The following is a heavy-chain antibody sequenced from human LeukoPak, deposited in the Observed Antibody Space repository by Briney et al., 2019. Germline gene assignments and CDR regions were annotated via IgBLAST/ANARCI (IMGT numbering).Heavy chain of an antibody. CDR3: ARGLRYYDYVPY. Sequence: ASVKVSCKASGYTFTSYDINWVRQATGQGLEWMGWMNPNSGNTDYAQKFQGGVTMTRNTSISTAYMELSSLRSEDTAVYYCARGLRYYDYVPYWGQGTLVTVSS. V-gene: IGHV1-8*01. J-gene: IGHJ4*02. CDR1: GYTFTSYD. CDR2: MNPNSGNT. D-gene: IGHD3-16*01.